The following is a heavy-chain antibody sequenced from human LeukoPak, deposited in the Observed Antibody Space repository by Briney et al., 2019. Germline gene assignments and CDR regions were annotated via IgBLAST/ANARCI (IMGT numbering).Heavy chain of an antibody. CDR1: GGTFSSYA. Sequence: SVKVSCKASGGTFSSYAISWVRQAPGQGLEWMGRIIPILGIANYAQKFQGRVTITADKSTNTAYMELSSLRSEDTAVYYCARDESGIAAAGTANDYWGQGTLVTVSS. J-gene: IGHJ4*02. V-gene: IGHV1-69*04. D-gene: IGHD6-13*01. CDR2: IIPILGIA. CDR3: ARDESGIAAAGTANDY.